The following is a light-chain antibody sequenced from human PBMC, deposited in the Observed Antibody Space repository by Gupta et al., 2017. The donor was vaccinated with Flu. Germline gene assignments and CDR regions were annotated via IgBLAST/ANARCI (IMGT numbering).Light chain of an antibody. J-gene: IGKJ4*01. V-gene: IGKV1-33*01. CDR3: QQYDQIPLA. CDR1: QDINNH. CDR2: GVS. Sequence: DIQMTQSPSSLSASVGDRVTITCQASQDINNHLNWYQHKPGKAPELLIYGVSYLETGVTSRFSGSGSGTDFTFAISSLHPEDVATYYCQQYDQIPLAFGGGTKVQI.